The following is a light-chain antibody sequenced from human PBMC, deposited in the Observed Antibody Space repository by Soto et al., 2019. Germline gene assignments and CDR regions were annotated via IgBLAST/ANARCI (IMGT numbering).Light chain of an antibody. CDR2: GNN. J-gene: IGLJ2*01. CDR1: SSNIGAGYD. Sequence: QSVLTQPPSVSGAPGQRVTISCTGSSSNIGAGYDVHWYQQLPGTAPKLLMYGNNIRPSGVPDRFSDSKSGTSASLAITGLQAEDEAAYFCQSYDSSLRGFVFSGGTEPTVL. V-gene: IGLV1-40*01. CDR3: QSYDSSLRGFV.